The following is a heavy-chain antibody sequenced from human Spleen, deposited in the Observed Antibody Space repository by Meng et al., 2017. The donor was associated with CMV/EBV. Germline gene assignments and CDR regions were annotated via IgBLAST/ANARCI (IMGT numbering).Heavy chain of an antibody. CDR1: GFPFSSYA. V-gene: IGHV3-23*01. D-gene: IGHD2-15*01. CDR2: ISGSGGTT. Sequence: CAASGFPFSSYAMSWIRQAPGKGLEWVSTISGSGGTTYHVDSVKGRFTISRDNSKNTLYLQMNSLGAEDTAVYYCARRIVSVKYFDQWGQGILVTVSS. CDR3: ARRIVSVKYFDQ. J-gene: IGHJ4*02.